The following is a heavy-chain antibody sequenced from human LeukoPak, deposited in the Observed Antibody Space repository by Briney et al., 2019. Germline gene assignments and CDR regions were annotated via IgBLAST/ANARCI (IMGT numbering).Heavy chain of an antibody. V-gene: IGHV4-34*01. J-gene: IGHJ6*03. CDR1: GGSFSGYY. CDR3: ARGVGSSCDYYMDV. Sequence: SETLSLTCAVYGGSFSGYYWSWIRQPPGKGLEWTGEINHSGSTNYNPSLKSRVTISVDTSKNQFSLKLSSVTAADTAVYYCARGVGSSCDYYMDVWGKGTTVTISS. D-gene: IGHD6-13*01. CDR2: INHSGST.